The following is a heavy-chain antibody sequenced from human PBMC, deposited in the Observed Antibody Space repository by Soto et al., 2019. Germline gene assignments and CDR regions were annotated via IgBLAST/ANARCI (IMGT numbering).Heavy chain of an antibody. J-gene: IGHJ6*02. CDR1: GRSFSSDG. D-gene: IGHD3-10*01. V-gene: IGHV1-69*06. CDR3: ARGQYYSSGSAATSYFYFGIDV. CDR2: IIPVFGNT. Sequence: GASGKVSCKASGRSFSSDGVSWVRQAPGQGLELMGGIIPVFGNTKYVQRFQGRLTITADKSTSTVYMEMSSLSSEDTAVYSCARGQYYSSGSAATSYFYFGIDVWGQGTTVTVYS.